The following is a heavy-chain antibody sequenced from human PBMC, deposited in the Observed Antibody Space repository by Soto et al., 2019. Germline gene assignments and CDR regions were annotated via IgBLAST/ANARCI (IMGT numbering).Heavy chain of an antibody. Sequence: APVKAFCKASGFTFTSYCMSWVRPDHGQGLEWMGWISAYNGNTNYAQKLQGRVTMTTDTSTSTAYMELRSLRSDDTAVYYCASPRYCSGGSCSPLYYWGQGTLVTVSS. V-gene: IGHV1-18*01. CDR1: GFTFTSYC. CDR3: ASPRYCSGGSCSPLYY. J-gene: IGHJ4*02. D-gene: IGHD2-15*01. CDR2: ISAYNGNT.